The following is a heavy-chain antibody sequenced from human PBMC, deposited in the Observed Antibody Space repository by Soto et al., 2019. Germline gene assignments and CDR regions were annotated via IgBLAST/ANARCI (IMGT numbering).Heavy chain of an antibody. Sequence: HPGGSLRLSCAASGFTFSSYAMSWVRQAPGKGLEWVSAISGSGGSTYYADSVKGRFTISRDNSKNTLYLQMNSLRAEDTAVYYCAKALSSYYYGMDVWGQGTTVTVSS. CDR1: GFTFSSYA. CDR3: AKALSSYYYGMDV. CDR2: ISGSGGST. V-gene: IGHV3-23*01. J-gene: IGHJ6*02. D-gene: IGHD2-2*01.